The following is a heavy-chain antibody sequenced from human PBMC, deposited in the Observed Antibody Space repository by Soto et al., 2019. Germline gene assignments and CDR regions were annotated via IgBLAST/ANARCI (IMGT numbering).Heavy chain of an antibody. D-gene: IGHD1-26*01. CDR3: ARGGPMGGVVGDYYYYGMDV. CDR1: GGTFSSYA. V-gene: IGHV1-69*13. CDR2: IIPIFGTA. J-gene: IGHJ6*02. Sequence: GASVKVSCKASGGTFSSYAISWVRQAPGQGLEWMGGIIPIFGTANYAQKFQGRVTITADESTSTAYMELSSLRSEDTAVYCWARGGPMGGVVGDYYYYGMDVWGQGTTVTVSS.